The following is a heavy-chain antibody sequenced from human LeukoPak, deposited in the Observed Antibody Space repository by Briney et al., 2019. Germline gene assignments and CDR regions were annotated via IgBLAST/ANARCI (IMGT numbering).Heavy chain of an antibody. CDR1: GFTFSSYS. J-gene: IGHJ3*02. CDR2: ISSSSSTI. Sequence: GGSLRLSCAASGFTFSSYSMNWVRQAPGKGLEWVSYISSSSSTIYYADSVKGRFTISRDNAKNSLCLQMNSLRAEDTAVYYCARSRGGVIADAFDIWGQGTMVTVSS. CDR3: ARSRGGVIADAFDI. V-gene: IGHV3-48*01. D-gene: IGHD3-16*02.